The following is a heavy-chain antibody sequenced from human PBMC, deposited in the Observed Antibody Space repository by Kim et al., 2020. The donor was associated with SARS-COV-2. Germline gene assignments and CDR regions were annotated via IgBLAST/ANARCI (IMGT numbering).Heavy chain of an antibody. CDR3: AREGPWSGSYYPSFDY. D-gene: IGHD1-26*01. Sequence: GGSLRLSCAASGFTFSSYSMNWVRQAPGKGLEWVSSISSSSSYIYYADSVKGRFTISRDNAKNSLYLQMNSLRAEDTAVYYCAREGPWSGSYYPSFDYWGQGTLVTVSS. CDR1: GFTFSSYS. CDR2: ISSSSSYI. J-gene: IGHJ4*02. V-gene: IGHV3-21*01.